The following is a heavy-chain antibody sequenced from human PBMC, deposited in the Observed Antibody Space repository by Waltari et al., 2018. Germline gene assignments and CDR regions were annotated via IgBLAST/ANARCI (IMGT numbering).Heavy chain of an antibody. CDR3: ARDRGRGIYLDS. Sequence: MSSGDWWSWVRQSPEKGLEWIGQIQRSGRTHYNPSFESRVSISIDTSNNQFSLKVSSTTAADTAVYYCARDRGRGIYLDSWGRGTLVTVSA. J-gene: IGHJ4*02. CDR2: IQRSGRT. CDR1: MSSGDW. D-gene: IGHD2-15*01. V-gene: IGHV4-4*02.